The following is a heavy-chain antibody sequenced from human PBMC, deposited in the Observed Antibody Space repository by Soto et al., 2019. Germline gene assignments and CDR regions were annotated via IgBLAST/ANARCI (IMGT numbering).Heavy chain of an antibody. CDR3: ARDQGSGWYGDNCFDP. CDR1: GDSVSRNSVA. V-gene: IGHV6-1*01. CDR2: TYYRSKWYY. D-gene: IGHD6-19*01. Sequence: SQTPSLTCGISGDSVSRNSVAWNWVRQSPSRGLEWLGRTYYRSKWYYDYAVSVKSRITINPDTSKNQFSLQLKSVTPEDTAVYYCARDQGSGWYGDNCFDPWGQGNLVTVSS. J-gene: IGHJ5*02.